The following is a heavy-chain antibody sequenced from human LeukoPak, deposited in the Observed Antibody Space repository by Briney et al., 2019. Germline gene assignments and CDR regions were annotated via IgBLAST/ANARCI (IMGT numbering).Heavy chain of an antibody. D-gene: IGHD6-19*01. CDR1: GFTFSNFG. J-gene: IGHJ4*02. V-gene: IGHV3-23*01. CDR3: TKAKYSSLAYFFDF. CDR2: ISGSGGRT. Sequence: GGSLRLSCAASGFTFSNFGMSWVRQAPGKGLEWISGISGSGGRTNYADSMKGRITISRDNSKNTMNLQMNGLRAEDTAVYYCTKAKYSSLAYFFDFWGQGTLVTVSS.